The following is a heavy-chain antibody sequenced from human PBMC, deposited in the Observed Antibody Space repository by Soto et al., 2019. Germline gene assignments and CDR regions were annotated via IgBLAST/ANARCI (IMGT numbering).Heavy chain of an antibody. V-gene: IGHV1-8*01. CDR1: GYTFTSYD. Sequence: ASVKVSCKASGYTFTSYDINWVRQATGQGLEWMGWMNPNSGNTGYAQKFQGRVTMTRNTSISTAYMELSSVTAADTAVYYCARGLGARFLLRSKNWFDPWGQGTLVTVSS. CDR2: MNPNSGNT. CDR3: ARGLGARFLLRSKNWFDP. D-gene: IGHD3-22*01. J-gene: IGHJ5*02.